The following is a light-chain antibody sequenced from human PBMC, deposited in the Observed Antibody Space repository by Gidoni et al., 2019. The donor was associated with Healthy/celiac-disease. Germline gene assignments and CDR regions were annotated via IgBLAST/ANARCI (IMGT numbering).Light chain of an antibody. CDR3: QQYYSFPQT. J-gene: IGKJ1*01. CDR2: AAS. CDR1: QGLSSY. Sequence: VIWMTPSPSLLSASTGDRVTISCRMSQGLSSYLAWYQQKPGKAPELLIYAASTLQSGVPSRFRGSGSGKDFTLTISCLQSEDFATYYCQQYYSFPQTFGQGTKVEIK. V-gene: IGKV1D-8*01.